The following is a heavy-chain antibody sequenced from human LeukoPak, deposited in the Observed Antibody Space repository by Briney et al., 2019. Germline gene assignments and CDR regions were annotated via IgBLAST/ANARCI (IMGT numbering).Heavy chain of an antibody. CDR2: IYYSGST. CDR3: ARSQGEDSSSWYRNWFDP. J-gene: IGHJ5*02. V-gene: IGHV4-59*01. CDR1: GGSFSGYY. Sequence: SETLSLTCAVYGGSFSGYYWSWIRQPPGKGLEWIGYIYYSGSTNYNPSLKSRVTISVDTSKNQFSLKLSSVTAADTAVYYCARSQGEDSSSWYRNWFDPWGQGTLVTVSS. D-gene: IGHD6-13*01.